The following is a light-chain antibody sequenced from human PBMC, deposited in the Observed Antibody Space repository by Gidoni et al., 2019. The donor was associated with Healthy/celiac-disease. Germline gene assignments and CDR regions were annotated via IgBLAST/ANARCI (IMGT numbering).Light chain of an antibody. CDR2: QDT. Sequence: SYELTQPPSLSVSLGQTASITCSGDKLGDKYACWYQQKPGQSPVVVIYQDTKRPSGIPERFSGSNSGNTATLTISGTQAMDEADYYCQAWDSSTASFGGGTKLTVL. CDR3: QAWDSSTAS. CDR1: KLGDKY. J-gene: IGLJ2*01. V-gene: IGLV3-1*01.